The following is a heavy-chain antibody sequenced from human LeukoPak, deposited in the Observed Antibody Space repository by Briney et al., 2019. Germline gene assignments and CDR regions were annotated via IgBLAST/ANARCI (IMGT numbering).Heavy chain of an antibody. CDR2: IKQDGSEK. D-gene: IGHD6-19*01. Sequence: GESLSLSCAASGFTFSNSWMSWVRQAPAKGLERVANIKQDGSEKYYVDSVKGRLTVSRDNAKNSLYLQMNSLRVEDTAVYYCTRDSGRFRLDYWGQGILVTVSS. J-gene: IGHJ4*02. V-gene: IGHV3-7*01. CDR3: TRDSGRFRLDY. CDR1: GFTFSNSW.